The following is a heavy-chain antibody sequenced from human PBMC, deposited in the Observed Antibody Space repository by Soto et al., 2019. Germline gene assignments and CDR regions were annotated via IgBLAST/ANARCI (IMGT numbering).Heavy chain of an antibody. CDR2: IFPLLGIS. Sequence: QVQLVQSGAEVKKPGSSVKVSCKASGGTFSSSTINWVRQAPGQGFEWMGRIFPLLGISNSAQKFQGRVTLTADKSTSTAYMEVTSLRSEDMAVYFCARTISNSSGWYHFDSWGQGTLVTVSS. D-gene: IGHD6-19*01. CDR3: ARTISNSSGWYHFDS. CDR1: GGTFSSST. J-gene: IGHJ4*02. V-gene: IGHV1-69*02.